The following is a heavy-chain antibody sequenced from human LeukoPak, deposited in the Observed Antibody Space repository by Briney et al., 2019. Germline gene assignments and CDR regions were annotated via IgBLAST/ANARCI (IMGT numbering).Heavy chain of an antibody. CDR2: IIPIFGTA. CDR1: GGTFSSYA. CDR3: ARCXXVVVPAAHPNYYYYYMDV. Sequence: SVKVSCKASGGTFSSYAISWVRQAPGQGLEWMGGIIPIFGTANYAQKFQGRVTITTDESTSTAYMELSSLRSEDTAVYYCARCXXVVVPAAHPNYYYYYMDVWGKGTTVTVSS. J-gene: IGHJ6*03. D-gene: IGHD2-2*01. V-gene: IGHV1-69*05.